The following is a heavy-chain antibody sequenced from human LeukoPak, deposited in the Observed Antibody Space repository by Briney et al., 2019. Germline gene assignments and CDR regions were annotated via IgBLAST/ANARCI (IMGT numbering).Heavy chain of an antibody. CDR3: AKDRSYYYGSGSHLDY. J-gene: IGHJ4*02. CDR1: GFTFDDYA. Sequence: NPGGSLRLSCAASGFTFDDYAMHWVRQAPGKGLEWVSGISWNSGSIGYADSVKGRFTISRDNAKNSLYLQMNSLRAEDTALYYCAKDRSYYYGSGSHLDYWGQGTLVTVSS. D-gene: IGHD3-10*01. CDR2: ISWNSGSI. V-gene: IGHV3-9*01.